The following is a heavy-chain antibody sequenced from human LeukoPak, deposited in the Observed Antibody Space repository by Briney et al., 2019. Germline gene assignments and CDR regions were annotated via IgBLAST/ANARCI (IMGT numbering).Heavy chain of an antibody. D-gene: IGHD3-3*01. CDR1: GFTFSSYA. CDR3: ARDRQTYYDFWSGYYTGSYFDY. CDR2: ISYDESNK. J-gene: IGHJ4*02. Sequence: HSGGSLRLSCAASGFTFSSYAMHWVRQAPGKGLEWVAVISYDESNKYYADSVKGRFTISRDNSKNTLYLQMNSLRAEDTAVYYCARDRQTYYDFWSGYYTGSYFDYWGQGTLVTVSS. V-gene: IGHV3-30*01.